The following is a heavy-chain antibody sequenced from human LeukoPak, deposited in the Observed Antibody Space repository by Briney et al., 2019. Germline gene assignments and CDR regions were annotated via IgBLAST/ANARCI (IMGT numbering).Heavy chain of an antibody. D-gene: IGHD3-9*01. Sequence: ASVKVSCKTSGYTFTNYGIVWVRQAPGQGLEWMGIIDPSSGGSTSAQKFQVRVTMTRDMSTSTVYMELSSLTSEDTAVYYCARPRYTNSQDAFDIWGQGTMVTVSS. CDR1: GYTFTNYG. V-gene: IGHV1-46*01. CDR3: ARPRYTNSQDAFDI. CDR2: IDPSSGGS. J-gene: IGHJ3*02.